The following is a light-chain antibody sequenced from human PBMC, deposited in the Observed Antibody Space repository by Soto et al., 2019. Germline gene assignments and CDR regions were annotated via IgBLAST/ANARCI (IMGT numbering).Light chain of an antibody. V-gene: IGLV2-8*01. CDR1: KNDIGVYDF. J-gene: IGLJ1*01. Sequence: QSVLTQPPSASGSPGQSVTISCTGTKNDIGVYDFVSWYQHHPGKAPRLIIYEVVQRPSGVPDRFSGSKSGNTASLTVSGLQAVDEADYFCKSYAGSNIYVFGSGTKVTVL. CDR3: KSYAGSNIYV. CDR2: EVV.